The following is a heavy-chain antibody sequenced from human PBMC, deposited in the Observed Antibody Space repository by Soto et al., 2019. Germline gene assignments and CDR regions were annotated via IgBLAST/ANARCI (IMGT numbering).Heavy chain of an antibody. Sequence: QVQLVQSGAEVKKPGASVKVSCKTSGYPFTSYGINWVRQAPGQGPEWMGWISAYNGKTSYTQKFQGRVTMTTHTSTSTADMELRSLRSDDTAVYYCPSDRLLAGTGLLHYWGQGALDTVSS. J-gene: IGHJ4*02. CDR1: GYPFTSYG. V-gene: IGHV1-18*01. CDR2: ISAYNGKT. CDR3: PSDRLLAGTGLLHY. D-gene: IGHD3-9*01.